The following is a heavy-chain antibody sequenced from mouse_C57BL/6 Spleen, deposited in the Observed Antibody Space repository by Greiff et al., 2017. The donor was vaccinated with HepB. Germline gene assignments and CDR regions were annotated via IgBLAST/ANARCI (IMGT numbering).Heavy chain of an antibody. CDR2: INPNNGGT. J-gene: IGHJ4*01. Sequence: VQLKQSGPELVKPGASVKIPCKASGYTFTDYNMDWVKQSHGKSLEWIGDINPNNGGTIYNQKFKGKATLTVDKSSSTAYMELRSLTSEDTAVYYCARSGLYDYDGPYAMDYWGQGTSVTVSS. CDR3: ARSGLYDYDGPYAMDY. V-gene: IGHV1-18*01. CDR1: GYTFTDYN. D-gene: IGHD2-4*01.